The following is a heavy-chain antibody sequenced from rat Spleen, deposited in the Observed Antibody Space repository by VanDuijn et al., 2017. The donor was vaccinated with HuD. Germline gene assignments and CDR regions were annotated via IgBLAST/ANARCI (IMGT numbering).Heavy chain of an antibody. Sequence: EVQLVESGGGFVQPGRSLKLSCAASGFTFNNYDMAWVRQAPTKGLEWVATISYGDSSGHSSTFYRDSVKGRFTISRDIAKSILYLQMDSLRSEDTATYYCATTPLYYSGDPYYFDYWGQGVMVTVSS. D-gene: IGHD1-1*01. CDR3: ATTPLYYSGDPYYFDY. V-gene: IGHV5-29*01. CDR2: ISYGDSSGHSST. J-gene: IGHJ2*01. CDR1: GFTFNNYD.